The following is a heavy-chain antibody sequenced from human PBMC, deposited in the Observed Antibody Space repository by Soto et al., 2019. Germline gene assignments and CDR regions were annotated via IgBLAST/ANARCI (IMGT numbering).Heavy chain of an antibody. CDR2: IYCNDDK. J-gene: IGHJ5*02. D-gene: IGHD6-19*01. CDR3: AKSGSSGWYGWFDP. V-gene: IGHV2-5*01. Sequence: SGPTLVNPTQTLTLTCIFSGFSLRTSGAGVGWIRQPPGKALEWLGFIYCNDDKRYSPSLKSRLTITKDTSKNQVVLTMTNMDPVDTATYYCAKSGSSGWYGWFDPWGQGTLVTVSS. CDR1: GFSLRTSGAG.